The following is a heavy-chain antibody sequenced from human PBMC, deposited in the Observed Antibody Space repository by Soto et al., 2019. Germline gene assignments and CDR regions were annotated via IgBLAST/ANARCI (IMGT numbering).Heavy chain of an antibody. Sequence: ASVKVSFQASGCTFTGYYMHWVRQAPGQGLEWMGWINPNSGGTNYAQKFQGRVTMTRDTSISTAYMELSRLRSDDTAVYYCARDSVTIYGMDVWGQGTTVTVSS. CDR1: GCTFTGYY. D-gene: IGHD3-3*01. CDR3: ARDSVTIYGMDV. V-gene: IGHV1-2*02. J-gene: IGHJ6*02. CDR2: INPNSGGT.